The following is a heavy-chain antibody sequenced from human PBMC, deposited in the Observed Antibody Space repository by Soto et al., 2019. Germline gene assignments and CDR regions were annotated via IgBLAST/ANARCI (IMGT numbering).Heavy chain of an antibody. V-gene: IGHV3-73*01. J-gene: IGHJ5*02. D-gene: IGHD2-2*01. Sequence: GGSLRLSCAASGFTFSGSAIHWVRQASGKGLEWVGRIRSKANNYATAYAASVKGRFTISRDDSKNTAYLQMNSLKTEDTAFYYCTSRGYCSTTTCQGDLWGQGALVTVSS. CDR3: TSRGYCSTTTCQGDL. CDR1: GFTFSGSA. CDR2: IRSKANNYAT.